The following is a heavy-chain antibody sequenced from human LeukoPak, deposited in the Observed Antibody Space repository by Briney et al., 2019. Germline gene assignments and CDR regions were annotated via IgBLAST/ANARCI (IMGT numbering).Heavy chain of an antibody. Sequence: GGSLRLFCAPSGFTLSIYGMQWVRQAPGKGLEWVAVIWYDGSNKYYAASVKGRFTISRDNSKNTVYLQMNSPRDEDTGVYDCARGLGFGDYWGEGTLVTVSS. CDR3: ARGLGFGDY. V-gene: IGHV3-33*01. CDR1: GFTLSIYG. CDR2: IWYDGSNK. D-gene: IGHD3-10*01. J-gene: IGHJ4*02.